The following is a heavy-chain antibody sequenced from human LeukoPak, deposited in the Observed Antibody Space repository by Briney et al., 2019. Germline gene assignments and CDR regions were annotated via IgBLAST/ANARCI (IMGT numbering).Heavy chain of an antibody. Sequence: GGSLRLSCGASGFTFSAYPIHWVRQAPGKGLEWVAVISYDGINKYYADSVKGRFTISGDNSKNTLYLQMNSLRGDDTAVYYCARDRDRRNGYYPGMDVWGQGTTVTVSS. CDR2: ISYDGINK. J-gene: IGHJ6*02. V-gene: IGHV3-30-3*01. D-gene: IGHD3-22*01. CDR1: GFTFSAYP. CDR3: ARDRDRRNGYYPGMDV.